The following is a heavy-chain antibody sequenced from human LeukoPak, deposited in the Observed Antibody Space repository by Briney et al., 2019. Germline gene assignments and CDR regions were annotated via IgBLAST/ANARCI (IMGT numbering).Heavy chain of an antibody. CDR1: GGSFSGYY. V-gene: IGHV4-34*01. CDR2: INHSGST. CDR3: ARGLKPGYDFWSGYYPNYYYYYVDV. Sequence: SETLSLTCAVYGGSFSGYYWSWIRQPPGKGLEWIGEINHSGSTNYNPSLKSRATISVDTSKNQFSLKLSSVTAADTAVYYCARGLKPGYDFWSGYYPNYYYYYVDVWAKGPRSPSP. D-gene: IGHD3-3*01. J-gene: IGHJ6*03.